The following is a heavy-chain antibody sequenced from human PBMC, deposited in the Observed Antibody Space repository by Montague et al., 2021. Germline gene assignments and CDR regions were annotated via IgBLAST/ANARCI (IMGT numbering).Heavy chain of an antibody. CDR3: AREWGAFDS. J-gene: IGHJ4*02. CDR2: IYYNGNT. V-gene: IGHV4-59*01. CDR1: GGAICSFY. Sequence: SETLSLTCTVSGGAICSFYWHWIRHSPGKGLEWIGEIYYNGNTKYDPSLKSRVTMSVDTSKNQFSLRLSSVTAADTAVYYCAREWGAFDSWGQGTLATVSS. D-gene: IGHD3-16*01.